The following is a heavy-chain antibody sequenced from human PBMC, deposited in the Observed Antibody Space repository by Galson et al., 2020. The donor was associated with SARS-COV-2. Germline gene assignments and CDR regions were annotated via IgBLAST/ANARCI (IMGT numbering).Heavy chain of an antibody. J-gene: IGHJ4*02. CDR3: AKDGVVGPDTNLTTTDGFDH. Sequence: GGSLRLSCAASGFTFVNYAMSWVRQAPGKGLEWVSVVSGSGTNTLYADSVKGRFTVSRDNSKNTVYLQMNSLRAEDTAVYYCAKDGVVGPDTNLTTTDGFDHWGQGILVTASS. D-gene: IGHD2-2*01. V-gene: IGHV3-23*01. CDR1: GFTFVNYA. CDR2: VSGSGTNT.